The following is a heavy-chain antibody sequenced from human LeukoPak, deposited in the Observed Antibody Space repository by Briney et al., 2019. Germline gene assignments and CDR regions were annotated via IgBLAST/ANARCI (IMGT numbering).Heavy chain of an antibody. J-gene: IGHJ4*02. CDR3: AREIHYDFWSGYYED. V-gene: IGHV3-7*01. D-gene: IGHD3-3*01. CDR2: IKQDGSEK. Sequence: GGSLRLSCAASGFTFSSYWMSWVRQAPGKGLEWVANIKQDGSEKYYVDSVKGRFTISRDNAKNSLYLQMNSLRAEDTAVYYCAREIHYDFWSGYYEDWGQGTLVTVSS. CDR1: GFTFSSYW.